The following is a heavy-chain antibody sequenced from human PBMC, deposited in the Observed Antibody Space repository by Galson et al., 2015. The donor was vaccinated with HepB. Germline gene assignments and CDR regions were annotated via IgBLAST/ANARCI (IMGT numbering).Heavy chain of an antibody. D-gene: IGHD3-22*01. Sequence: SLRLSCAASGFAFNIYGMHWVRQVLGKGLEWVAFIRYDASNQYYADSVKGRFTISRDNSKNTLYLQMNSLRPEDTAEYYCARVYYDSSGYCCGYFDYWGRGTQVTVSS. V-gene: IGHV3-30*02. CDR1: GFAFNIYG. CDR2: IRYDASNQ. CDR3: ARVYYDSSGYCCGYFDY. J-gene: IGHJ4*02.